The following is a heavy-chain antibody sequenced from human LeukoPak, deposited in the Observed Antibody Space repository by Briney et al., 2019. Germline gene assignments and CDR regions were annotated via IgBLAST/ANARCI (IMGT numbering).Heavy chain of an antibody. D-gene: IGHD3-9*01. CDR3: ARLVVPSSY. V-gene: IGHV3-7*01. Sequence: GGSLRLSCAASGFTFSSFGMNWVRQAPGKGLEWVANIKQDGSEKYYVDSVKGRFTISRDNAKNSLYLQMNSLRAEDTAVYYCARLVVPSSYWGQGTLVTVSS. CDR2: IKQDGSEK. CDR1: GFTFSSFG. J-gene: IGHJ4*02.